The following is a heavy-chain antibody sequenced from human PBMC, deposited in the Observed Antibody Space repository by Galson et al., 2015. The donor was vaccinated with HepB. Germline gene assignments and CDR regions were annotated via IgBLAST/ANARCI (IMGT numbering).Heavy chain of an antibody. CDR3: AKALWISRANDY. CDR2: ISGGGDTT. J-gene: IGHJ4*02. Sequence: SLRLSCAASGFTFSNYAMSWVRQAPGKGLEWVSAISGGGDTTYYADSVKGRFTISRDNSKSTLYLQVNSLRAEDTAVFYCAKALWISRANDYWGQGTLVTVSS. V-gene: IGHV3-23*01. CDR1: GFTFSNYA. D-gene: IGHD2-2*03.